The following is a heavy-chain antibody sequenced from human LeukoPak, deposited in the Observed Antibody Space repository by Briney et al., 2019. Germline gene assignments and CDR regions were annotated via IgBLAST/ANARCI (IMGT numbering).Heavy chain of an antibody. J-gene: IGHJ5*02. V-gene: IGHV3-30*02. CDR2: IRYDGSKK. Sequence: GGSLRLSCAASGFIFSSYGMHWVRQAPGKGLEWVAFIRYDGSKKYYADSVKGRFTISRDNAKNSLYLQMNSLRAEDTAVYYCARFSGSYSPNWFDPWGQGTLVTVSS. D-gene: IGHD1-26*01. CDR3: ARFSGSYSPNWFDP. CDR1: GFIFSSYG.